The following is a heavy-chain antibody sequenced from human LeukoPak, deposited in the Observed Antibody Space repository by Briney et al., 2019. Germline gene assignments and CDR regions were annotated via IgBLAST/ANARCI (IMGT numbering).Heavy chain of an antibody. D-gene: IGHD3-22*01. CDR1: GFTFDDYA. CDR2: ISWNSGSI. Sequence: GGSLRLSCAASGFTFDDYAMHWVRQAPGKGLEWVSGISWNSGSIGYADSVKGRFTISSDNAKNSLYLQMNSLRAEDTALYYCAKDNRHYDSSGIDYWGQGTLVTVSS. V-gene: IGHV3-9*01. CDR3: AKDNRHYDSSGIDY. J-gene: IGHJ4*02.